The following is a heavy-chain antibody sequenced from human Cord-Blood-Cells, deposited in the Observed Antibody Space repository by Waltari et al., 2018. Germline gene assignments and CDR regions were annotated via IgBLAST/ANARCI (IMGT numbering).Heavy chain of an antibody. CDR1: GGSLSGYY. J-gene: IGHJ3*02. D-gene: IGHD6-6*01. V-gene: IGHV4-34*01. Sequence: QVQLQQWGAGLLKPSETLSLTCAVYGGSLSGYYWSWIRQPPGKGLEWIGEINHSGSTNYNPSLKSRVTISVDTSKNQFSLKLSSVTAADTAVYYCARATIAARPAFDIWGQGTMVTVSS. CDR2: INHSGST. CDR3: ARATIAARPAFDI.